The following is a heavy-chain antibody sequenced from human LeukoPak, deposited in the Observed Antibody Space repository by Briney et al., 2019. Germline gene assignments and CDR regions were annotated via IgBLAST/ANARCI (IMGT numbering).Heavy chain of an antibody. V-gene: IGHV3-74*01. Sequence: GGSLRLSCAASGFTFSTYWVHWVRQAPGKGLVWVSRINGDGSNTIYADSVKGRFTISRDNAKNTVYLEMNSLRAEDTAVYYCARGGAGENYFDYWGREPWSPSPQ. D-gene: IGHD3-10*01. CDR2: INGDGSNT. CDR1: GFTFSTYW. CDR3: ARGGAGENYFDY. J-gene: IGHJ4*02.